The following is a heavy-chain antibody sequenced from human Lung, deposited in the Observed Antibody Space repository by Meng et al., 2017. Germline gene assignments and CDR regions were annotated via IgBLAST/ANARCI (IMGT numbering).Heavy chain of an antibody. J-gene: IGHJ4*02. D-gene: IGHD6-13*01. CDR1: GSTFPDYW. CDR2: INPKSGDT. Sequence: QGQLVQQGAGGKKPGASVKVSGKASGSTFPDYWLHWVRRAPGQGLEWMGRINPKSGDTHYAQRFQGRVTMTGDTSISTAYMELSGLRSDDTAMYYCARDEDISAAGKLFGDYWGQGTLVTVSS. V-gene: IGHV1-2*06. CDR3: ARDEDISAAGKLFGDY.